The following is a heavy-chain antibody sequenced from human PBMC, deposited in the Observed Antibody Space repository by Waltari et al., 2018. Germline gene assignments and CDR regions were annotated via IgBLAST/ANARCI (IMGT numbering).Heavy chain of an antibody. Sequence: EVQLVESGGGLIQPGGSLRISCAASGFTVSNNYITWVRQAPGKGREGVAVSYSGGGTYYADSVRGRFTISRDKVKNTVYLQMNSLRAEDTAVYYCGNIGAFDIWGQGTMVTVSS. J-gene: IGHJ3*02. D-gene: IGHD5-12*01. CDR2: SYSGGGT. CDR1: GFTVSNNY. CDR3: GNIGAFDI. V-gene: IGHV3-53*01.